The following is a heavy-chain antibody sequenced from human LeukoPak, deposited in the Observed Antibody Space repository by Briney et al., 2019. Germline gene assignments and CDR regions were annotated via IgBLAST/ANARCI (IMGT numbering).Heavy chain of an antibody. V-gene: IGHV3-33*01. J-gene: IGHJ3*02. Sequence: PGGSLRLPCAASGFTFSSFAIHWVRQAPGKGLEWVTDIWNDASNKYYADSVRGRFTISRDNSKNTLYLQMTLLRAEDTAVYYCARATEYSSSWFPDAFDIWGQGTMVTVSS. D-gene: IGHD6-13*01. CDR1: GFTFSSFA. CDR3: ARATEYSSSWFPDAFDI. CDR2: IWNDASNK.